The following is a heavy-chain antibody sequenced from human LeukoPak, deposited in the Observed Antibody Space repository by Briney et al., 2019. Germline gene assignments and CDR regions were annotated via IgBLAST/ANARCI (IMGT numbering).Heavy chain of an antibody. CDR3: ASRGLDSGSYWAIRAPFDY. J-gene: IGHJ4*02. D-gene: IGHD1-26*01. CDR1: GFTFSSYA. CDR2: ISGSGGST. V-gene: IGHV3-23*01. Sequence: PGGSLRLSCAASGFTFSSYAMSWVRQAPGKGLEWVSAISGSGGSTYYADSVKGRFTISRDNSKNTLYLQMNSLRAEDTAVYYCASRGLDSGSYWAIRAPFDYWGQGTLVTVSS.